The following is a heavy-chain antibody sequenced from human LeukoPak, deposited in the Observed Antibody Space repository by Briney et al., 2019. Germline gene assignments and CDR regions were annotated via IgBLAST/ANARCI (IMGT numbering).Heavy chain of an antibody. V-gene: IGHV3-30-3*01. D-gene: IGHD3-16*01. CDR3: ARPPSMITFGVDY. J-gene: IGHJ4*02. Sequence: GGSLRLSCAASGFTFSSYAMHWVRQAPGKGLEWVAVISYDGSNKYYADSVKGRFTISRDNSKNTLYLQMNSLRAEDTAVYYCARPPSMITFGVDYWGQGTLVTVSS. CDR2: ISYDGSNK. CDR1: GFTFSSYA.